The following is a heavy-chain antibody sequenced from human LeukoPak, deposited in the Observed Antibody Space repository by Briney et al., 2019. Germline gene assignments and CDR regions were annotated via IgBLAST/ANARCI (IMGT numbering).Heavy chain of an antibody. CDR1: GYTFTNYG. J-gene: IGHJ3*01. Sequence: ASVKVSCKASGYTFTNYGISWVRQAPGQGLEWMGWVSPYNGNTNDAQRFQGRVTVTLDTSTNTAYMELRSLRSDDTAVYYCARESGSSDAFDLWGQGTMVTVSS. CDR3: ARESGSSDAFDL. V-gene: IGHV1-18*01. D-gene: IGHD3-10*01. CDR2: VSPYNGNT.